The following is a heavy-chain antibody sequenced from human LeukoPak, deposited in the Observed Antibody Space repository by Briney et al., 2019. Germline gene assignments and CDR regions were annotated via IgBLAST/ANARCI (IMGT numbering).Heavy chain of an antibody. CDR1: GGSISSYY. V-gene: IGHV4-59*12. Sequence: PSETLSLTCTVSGGSISSYYWSWIRQPPGKGLEWIGYIYYSGSTNYNPSLKSRVTMSVDTSKNQFSLKLSSVTAADTAVYYCARDRLDIWGQGTMVTVSS. CDR3: ARDRLDI. J-gene: IGHJ3*02. CDR2: IYYSGST.